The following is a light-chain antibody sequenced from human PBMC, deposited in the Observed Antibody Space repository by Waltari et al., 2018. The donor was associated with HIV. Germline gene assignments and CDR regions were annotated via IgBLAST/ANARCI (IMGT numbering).Light chain of an antibody. V-gene: IGLV1-51*01. CDR1: PSNLANAF. CDR2: DND. Sequence: QSLLTQPPSVSAAPGQKVPLSCSGTPSNLANAFVSWYQQPPGTAPKLLIYDNDKRPSGIPDRFSGSQSGTSATLDITGLQTGDEADYYCGTWDTSLYSYVFATGSKVTVL. CDR3: GTWDTSLYSYV. J-gene: IGLJ1*01.